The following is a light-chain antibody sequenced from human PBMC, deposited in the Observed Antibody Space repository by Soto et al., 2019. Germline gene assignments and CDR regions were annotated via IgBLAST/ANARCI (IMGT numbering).Light chain of an antibody. CDR3: SSYSGTNYHYV. V-gene: IGLV2-8*01. Sequence: QSALTQPPSASWSFGQSVTISCTGTSSDVGGYNYVFWYQQHPGKAPKLMIYEVSERPSGVPDRFSGSKSGNTASLTVSGLQADDEADYYCSSYSGTNYHYVFGTGTKLTVL. CDR2: EVS. J-gene: IGLJ1*01. CDR1: SSDVGGYNY.